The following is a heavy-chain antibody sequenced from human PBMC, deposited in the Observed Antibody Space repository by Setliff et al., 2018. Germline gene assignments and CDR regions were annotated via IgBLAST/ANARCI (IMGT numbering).Heavy chain of an antibody. CDR2: IIPIFGTA. J-gene: IGHJ6*03. CDR3: ARDGVHTAMLIDYYYYMDV. V-gene: IGHV1-69*05. Sequence: GASVKVSCKASGYTFTNYGFTWVRQAPGQGLEWMGGIIPIFGTANYAQNFQGRVTITTDESTSTAYMELTSLRSEDTAVYYCARDGVHTAMLIDYYYYMDVWGKGTTVTVSS. D-gene: IGHD5-18*01. CDR1: GYTFTNYG.